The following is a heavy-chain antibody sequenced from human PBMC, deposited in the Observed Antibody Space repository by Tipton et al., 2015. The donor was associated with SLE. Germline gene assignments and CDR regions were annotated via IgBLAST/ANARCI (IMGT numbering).Heavy chain of an antibody. Sequence: GSLRLSCAASGFIFRSYGMHWVRQAPGKGLEWISYISDSSNTIYYSDSVEGRFTSSRDNAKNSLFLQMNSLRDEDTAVYYCAKAREGSNYGSFDYWGQGTLVTVSS. J-gene: IGHJ4*02. CDR2: ISDSSNTI. CDR3: AKAREGSNYGSFDY. CDR1: GFIFRSYG. D-gene: IGHD4-11*01. V-gene: IGHV3-48*02.